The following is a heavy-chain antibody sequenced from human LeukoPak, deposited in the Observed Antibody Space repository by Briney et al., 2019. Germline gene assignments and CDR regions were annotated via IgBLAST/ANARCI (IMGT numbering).Heavy chain of an antibody. CDR1: GFTVSSNS. CDR3: ARCYGSGSSDTTDY. Sequence: GGSLRLSCTVSGFTVSSNSMSWVRQAPGKGLEWVSFIYSDNTHYSDSVKGRFTISRDNAKNSLYLQMNSLRAEDTALYYCARCYGSGSSDTTDYWGQGTLVTVSS. V-gene: IGHV3-53*01. CDR2: IYSDNT. D-gene: IGHD3-10*01. J-gene: IGHJ4*02.